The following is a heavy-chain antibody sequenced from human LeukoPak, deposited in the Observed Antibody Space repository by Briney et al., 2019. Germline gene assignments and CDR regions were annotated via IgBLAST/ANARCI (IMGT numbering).Heavy chain of an antibody. CDR1: GGSISSSSYY. J-gene: IGHJ4*02. CDR3: AGNKYYYDSSGYGDFDY. D-gene: IGHD3-22*01. V-gene: IGHV4-39*01. CDR2: IYYSGST. Sequence: KPSETLSLTCTVSGGSISSSSYYWGWIRQPPGKGLEWIGSIYYSGSTYYNPSLKSRVTISVDTSKNQFSLKLSSVTAADTTEYYCAGNKYYYDSSGYGDFDYWGQGTLVTVSS.